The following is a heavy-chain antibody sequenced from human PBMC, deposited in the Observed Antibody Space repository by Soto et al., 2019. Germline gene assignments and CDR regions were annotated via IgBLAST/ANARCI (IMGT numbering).Heavy chain of an antibody. CDR2: IYSGGST. CDR3: AGSSPLFY. J-gene: IGHJ4*02. V-gene: IGHV3-53*04. D-gene: IGHD6-13*01. CDR1: DFTVSSNY. Sequence: EVQLVESGGGLVQPGGSLRLSCAASDFTVSSNYMSWVRQAPGKGLEWVSIIYSGGSTYYADSVKGRFTISRHNSKNTLYLQMNSLRAEEPAVYYCAGSSPLFYWGQGTLVTVSS.